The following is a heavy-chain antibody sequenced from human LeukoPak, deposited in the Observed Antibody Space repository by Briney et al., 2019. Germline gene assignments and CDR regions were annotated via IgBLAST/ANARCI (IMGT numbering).Heavy chain of an antibody. D-gene: IGHD2-2*01. CDR2: IYTGGSI. CDR1: GFTVSTNY. Sequence: PGGSLRLSCAASGFTVSTNYMTWVRQAPGKGLEWVSVIYTGGSIYYADSVKGRFTISRDNSKNTVYLEMNSLRTEDTAVYYCARDHPTYCSSTSCNYFYGMDVWGQGTTVTVSS. CDR3: ARDHPTYCSSTSCNYFYGMDV. V-gene: IGHV3-66*01. J-gene: IGHJ6*02.